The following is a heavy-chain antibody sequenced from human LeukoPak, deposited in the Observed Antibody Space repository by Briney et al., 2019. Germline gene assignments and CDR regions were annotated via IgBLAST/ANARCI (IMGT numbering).Heavy chain of an antibody. D-gene: IGHD4-17*01. CDR2: IYPGDSDT. CDR1: GYSFTSYW. Sequence: GESLKISCKGSGYSFTSYWIGWVRQMPGKGLEWMGIIYPGDSDTRYSPSFQGQATISADKSISTAYLQWSSLKASNTAMYYCAGLLEGYGDYEYYFDYWGQGTLVTVSS. J-gene: IGHJ4*02. CDR3: AGLLEGYGDYEYYFDY. V-gene: IGHV5-51*01.